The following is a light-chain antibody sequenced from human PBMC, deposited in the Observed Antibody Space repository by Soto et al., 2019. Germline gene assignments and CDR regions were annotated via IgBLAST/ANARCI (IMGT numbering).Light chain of an antibody. Sequence: EIVLTQSPGTLSLSPGERATLSCRASQSVSISYLAWYQQKPGQAPRLLIYGASSRATGIPDRFSGSGSGTDFTLTISRLEPEEFAVYYCQQYGSSSLYTFGQGTKLEI. J-gene: IGKJ2*01. V-gene: IGKV3-20*01. CDR3: QQYGSSSLYT. CDR2: GAS. CDR1: QSVSISY.